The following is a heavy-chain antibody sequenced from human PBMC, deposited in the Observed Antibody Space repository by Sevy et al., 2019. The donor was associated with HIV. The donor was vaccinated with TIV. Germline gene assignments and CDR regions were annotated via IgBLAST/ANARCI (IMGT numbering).Heavy chain of an antibody. J-gene: IGHJ3*02. D-gene: IGHD6-13*01. Sequence: GGSLRLSCAASGFTFNSFAMSWVRQAPGKGLEWVLSISGDGGSTYHADSVKGRFTISRDNSKNTLYLQMNSLRGEDPAGYYWAKPRGQRLVRCDAFDIWGQGTMVTVSS. CDR3: AKPRGQRLVRCDAFDI. V-gene: IGHV3-23*01. CDR2: ISGDGGST. CDR1: GFTFNSFA.